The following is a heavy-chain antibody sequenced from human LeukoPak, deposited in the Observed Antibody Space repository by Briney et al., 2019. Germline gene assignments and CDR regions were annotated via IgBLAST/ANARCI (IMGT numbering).Heavy chain of an antibody. D-gene: IGHD3-10*01. CDR1: GGSISSYY. CDR3: ARAYGSGSYYVFDY. V-gene: IGHV4-59*01. CDR2: IYYSGST. Sequence: SETLSLTCTVSGGSISSYYWSLIRQPPGKGLEWIGYIYYSGSTNYNPSLKSRVTISVDTSKNQFSLKLSSVTAADTAVYYCARAYGSGSYYVFDYWAREPWSPSPQ. J-gene: IGHJ4*02.